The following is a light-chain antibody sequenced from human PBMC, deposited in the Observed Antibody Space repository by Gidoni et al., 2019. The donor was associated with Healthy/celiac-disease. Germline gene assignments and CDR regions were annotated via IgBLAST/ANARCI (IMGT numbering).Light chain of an antibody. V-gene: IGKV4-1*01. Sequence: DIVMTQSPDSLAVSLGERDTINCKSSQSVLYSSNNKKYLAWYQQKPGQPPKFLIYWASARESGVPDRFSGSGSGTYFTLTISSLQAADVAVYYCQQYYSIPHTFXXXTKLEIK. CDR1: QSVLYSSNNKKY. CDR2: WAS. J-gene: IGKJ2*01. CDR3: QQYYSIPHT.